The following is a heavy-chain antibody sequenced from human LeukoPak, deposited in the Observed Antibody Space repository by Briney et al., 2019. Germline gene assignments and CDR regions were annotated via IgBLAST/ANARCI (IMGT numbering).Heavy chain of an antibody. Sequence: SQTLSLTCDISGDSVSSNSVTWNWIRQSPSRGLEWLGRTYYRSKWFNDYAVSVRSRITINPDTSKNQFSLQLNSVTPEDTAVYYCAGGVFPAFDIWGQGTMVTVSS. CDR3: AGGVFPAFDI. J-gene: IGHJ3*02. CDR1: GDSVSSNSVT. D-gene: IGHD3-10*01. V-gene: IGHV6-1*01. CDR2: TYYRSKWFN.